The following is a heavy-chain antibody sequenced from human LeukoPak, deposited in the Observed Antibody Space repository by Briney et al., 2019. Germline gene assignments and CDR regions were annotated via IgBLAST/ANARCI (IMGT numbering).Heavy chain of an antibody. J-gene: IGHJ4*02. V-gene: IGHV3-21*01. CDR1: GFTFSSYS. D-gene: IGHD2-15*01. CDR3: ARDPIYCSGGSCSDY. Sequence: GGSLRLSCAASGFTFSSYSMNRVRQAPGKGLEWVSSISSSSSYIYYAESVKGRFTISRDNAKNSLYLQMNSLRAEDTAVYYCARDPIYCSGGSCSDYWGQGTLVTVSS. CDR2: ISSSSSYI.